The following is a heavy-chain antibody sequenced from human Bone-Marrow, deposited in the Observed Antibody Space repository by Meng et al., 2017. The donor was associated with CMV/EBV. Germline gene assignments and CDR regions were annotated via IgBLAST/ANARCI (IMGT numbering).Heavy chain of an antibody. V-gene: IGHV1-3*01. Sequence: YAMHWVRQAPGQRLEWMGWINAGNGNTKYSQKFQGRVTITRDTSASTAYMELSSLRSEDTAVYYCARDMYYDFWSGLAGYYYYGMDVWGQGTMVTVSS. J-gene: IGHJ6*02. D-gene: IGHD3-3*01. CDR3: ARDMYYDFWSGLAGYYYYGMDV. CDR2: INAGNGNT. CDR1: YA.